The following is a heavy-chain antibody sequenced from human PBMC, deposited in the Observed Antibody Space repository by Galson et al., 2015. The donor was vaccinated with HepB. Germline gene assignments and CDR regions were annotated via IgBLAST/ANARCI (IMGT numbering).Heavy chain of an antibody. J-gene: IGHJ6*02. Sequence: SLRLSCAASEVTFGTFAMTWVRQPAGKGLEWVSTITAGGDVVDYADSVRGRFTLSRDNSKNTLVLQMTNLRPEDTAVYYCARDHVPSRDAYYYAMDVWGQGTTVTVSS. CDR2: ITAGGDVV. V-gene: IGHV3-23*01. D-gene: IGHD5-24*01. CDR1: EVTFGTFA. CDR3: ARDHVPSRDAYYYAMDV.